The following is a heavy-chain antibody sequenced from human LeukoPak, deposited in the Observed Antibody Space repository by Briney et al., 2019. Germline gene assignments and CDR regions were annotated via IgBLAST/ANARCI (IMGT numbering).Heavy chain of an antibody. D-gene: IGHD3-10*01. J-gene: IGHJ4*02. CDR2: IKQDGSEI. V-gene: IGHV3-7*01. CDR1: GFTFSGYW. CDR3: ARLKNNYYGSGSYYDY. Sequence: GGSLRLSCAASGFTFSGYWMSWVRQAPGKGPEWVANIKQDGSEIYYVDSVKGRFTISRDNAKNSLYLQMNSLRAEDTAVYYCARLKNNYYGSGSYYDYWGQGTLVTVSS.